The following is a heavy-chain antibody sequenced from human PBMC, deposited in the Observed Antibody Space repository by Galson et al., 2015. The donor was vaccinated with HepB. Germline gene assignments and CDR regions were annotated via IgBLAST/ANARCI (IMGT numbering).Heavy chain of an antibody. CDR3: ARDEYYDFWSGYSLSNYMDV. V-gene: IGHV3-33*01. Sequence: SLRLSCAASGFTFSSYGVHWVRQAPGKGLEWVAVIWYDGSNKYYADSVKGRFTISRDNSKNTLYLQMNSLRAEDTAVYYCARDEYYDFWSGYSLSNYMDVWGKGTTVTVSS. CDR2: IWYDGSNK. D-gene: IGHD3-3*01. CDR1: GFTFSSYG. J-gene: IGHJ6*03.